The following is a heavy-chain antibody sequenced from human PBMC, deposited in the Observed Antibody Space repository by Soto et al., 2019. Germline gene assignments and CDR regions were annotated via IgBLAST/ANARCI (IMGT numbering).Heavy chain of an antibody. V-gene: IGHV4-59*08. CDR3: ARRESSSRDYYFDY. CDR1: GGSISSYY. CDR2: IYYSGST. D-gene: IGHD6-13*01. J-gene: IGHJ4*02. Sequence: QVQLQESGPGLVKPSETLSLTCTVSGGSISSYYWSWIRQPPGKGLEWIGYIYYSGSTNYNPSLKSRVPLSVDTSKNQFSLKLSSVTAADTAVYYCARRESSSRDYYFDYWGQGTLVTVSS.